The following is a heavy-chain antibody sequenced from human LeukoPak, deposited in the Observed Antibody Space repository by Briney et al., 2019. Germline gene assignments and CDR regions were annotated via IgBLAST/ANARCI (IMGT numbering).Heavy chain of an antibody. V-gene: IGHV1-46*01. CDR1: GYTFTGYY. CDR2: INPSGGST. D-gene: IGHD2-2*01. Sequence: ASVKVSCKASGYTFTGYYMHWVRQAPGQGLEWMGIINPSGGSTSYAQKFQGRVTMTRDTSTSTVYMELSSLRSEDTAVYYCARDVAYCSSTSCPTPVGYWGQGTLVTVSS. CDR3: ARDVAYCSSTSCPTPVGY. J-gene: IGHJ4*02.